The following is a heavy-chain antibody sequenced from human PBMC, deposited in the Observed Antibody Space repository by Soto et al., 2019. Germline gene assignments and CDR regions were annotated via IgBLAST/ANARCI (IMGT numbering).Heavy chain of an antibody. V-gene: IGHV4-4*02. CDR1: GGSISTSHW. Sequence: QVQLQESGPGLVKPSGTLSLTCAVSGGSISTSHWWSWVRQPPGKGLEWIGEIYHSGSTNYNPSPKSRVTIPEDKSKNQFPLRLPWVTAADTAVYDCAGSGGGEDYWGQGTLVTVSS. CDR2: IYHSGST. D-gene: IGHD3-16*01. CDR3: AGSGGGEDY. J-gene: IGHJ4*02.